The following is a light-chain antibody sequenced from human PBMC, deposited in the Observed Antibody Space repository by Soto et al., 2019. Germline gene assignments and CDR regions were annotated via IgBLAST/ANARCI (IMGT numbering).Light chain of an antibody. CDR2: DAS. V-gene: IGKV3-20*01. Sequence: ETVLTQSPGTVSLSPGESATLSCRASQSVAKSYLAWFQHKPGQAPRLLIHDASSRATGIPDRFSGSGSGTDFTLTVSRLEPEDFATYYCLQHYDYSWTFGQGTKV. J-gene: IGKJ1*01. CDR3: LQHYDYSWT. CDR1: QSVAKSY.